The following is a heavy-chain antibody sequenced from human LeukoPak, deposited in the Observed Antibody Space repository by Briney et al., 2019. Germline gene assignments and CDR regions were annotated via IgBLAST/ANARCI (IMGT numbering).Heavy chain of an antibody. J-gene: IGHJ4*02. CDR1: GIRLNDLS. CDR3: ATDGIPGATTTLDY. Sequence: ASVKVSCKVSGIRLNDLSIQWVRQAPGKGLEWMGGFDPEDGETIYAPKLQARVTMTQDTYEDTAYMELSSLRSEDTAVYYCATDGIPGATTTLDYWGQGTLVTVSS. V-gene: IGHV1-24*01. CDR2: FDPEDGET. D-gene: IGHD1-26*01.